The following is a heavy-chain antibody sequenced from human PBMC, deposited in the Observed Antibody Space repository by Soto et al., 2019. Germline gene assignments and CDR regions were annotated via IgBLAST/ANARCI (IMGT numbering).Heavy chain of an antibody. V-gene: IGHV1-69*01. CDR3: AKKNPHGDSNKAWLDP. D-gene: IGHD2-8*01. J-gene: IGHJ5*02. Sequence: QVPLLQSGTELRQPGSSVTISCTPSGGTFISSALAWVRQAPGGRIEWMGGIIPILGTTKYAEKFLGRVTIRADDSSRTAFLELSSLTVDDTAVYFCAKKNPHGDSNKAWLDPWGQGTLVTVST. CDR2: IIPILGTT. CDR1: GGTFISSA.